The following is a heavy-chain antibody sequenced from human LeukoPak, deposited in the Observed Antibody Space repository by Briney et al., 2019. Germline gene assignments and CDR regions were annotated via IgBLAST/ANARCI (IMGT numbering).Heavy chain of an antibody. CDR3: AKTGRIAAAPSAFDI. CDR1: GFTLRSYG. D-gene: IGHD6-13*01. Sequence: GGSLRLSCVASGFTLRSYGMHWVRQAPGKELEWVAVISYDGSNKYYADSVKGRFTISRDNSKNTLYLQMNSLRAEDTAVYYCAKTGRIAAAPSAFDIWGQGTMVTVSS. V-gene: IGHV3-30*18. J-gene: IGHJ3*02. CDR2: ISYDGSNK.